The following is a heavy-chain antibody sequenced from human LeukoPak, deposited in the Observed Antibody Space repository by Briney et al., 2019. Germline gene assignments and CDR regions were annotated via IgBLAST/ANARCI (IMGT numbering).Heavy chain of an antibody. D-gene: IGHD6-19*01. CDR2: INPNSGGT. V-gene: IGHV1-2*02. J-gene: IGHJ4*02. CDR1: GYTFTGYY. CDR3: ARGRAVAGTMKYYFDY. Sequence: ASVKVSCKASGYTFTGYYMHWVRQAPGQGLEWMGWINPNSGGTNYAQKFQGRVTMTRDTSISTAYMELSRLRSDGTAVYYCARGRAVAGTMKYYFDYWGQGTLVTVSS.